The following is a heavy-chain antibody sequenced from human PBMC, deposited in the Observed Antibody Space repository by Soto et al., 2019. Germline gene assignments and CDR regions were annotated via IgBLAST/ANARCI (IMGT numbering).Heavy chain of an antibody. CDR2: MNPNSGNT. CDR3: ARGASP. Sequence: VQLVQSGAEVKKPGASVKVSCKASGYTFTSSDINWVRQATGQGLEWLGWMNPNSGNTGYAQKFQGRITLTRSTSINTACLELSSLRSDDSAVYYCARGASPWGQGTLVTISS. CDR1: GYTFTSSD. J-gene: IGHJ4*02. V-gene: IGHV1-8*01.